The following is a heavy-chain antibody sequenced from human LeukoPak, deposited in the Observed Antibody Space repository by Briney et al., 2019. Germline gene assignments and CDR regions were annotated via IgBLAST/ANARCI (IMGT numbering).Heavy chain of an antibody. J-gene: IGHJ5*02. V-gene: IGHV1-3*01. D-gene: IGHD2-2*01. CDR3: ARGGMPAGWFDP. CDR2: INAGNGNT. CDR1: GYTFTSYA. Sequence: GASVKVSCKASGYTFTSYAMHWVRQAPGQRLEWVGWINAGNGNTKYSQKFQGRVTITRDTSASTVYMELSSLRSEDTAVYYCARGGMPAGWFDPWGQGTLVTVSS.